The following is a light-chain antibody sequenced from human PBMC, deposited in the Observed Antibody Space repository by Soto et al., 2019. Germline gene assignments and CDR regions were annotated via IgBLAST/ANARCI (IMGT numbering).Light chain of an antibody. CDR3: QQSFSTTIT. CDR2: RAS. V-gene: IGKV1-39*01. J-gene: IGKJ5*01. Sequence: DIQMTQSPSSLSASVGDRVSITCRASQSISTYVNWYQQKPGTAPNLLIYRASTLESGVPSRFSGSGSGTDFTLNISSLQPADFSTYYCQQSFSTTITFGQGTRLDIK. CDR1: QSISTY.